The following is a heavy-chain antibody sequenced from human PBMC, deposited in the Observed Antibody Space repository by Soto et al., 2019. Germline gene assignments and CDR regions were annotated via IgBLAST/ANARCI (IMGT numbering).Heavy chain of an antibody. Sequence: QVQLVQSGAEVKKPGASVKVSCKASGYTFTSYSISWVRQAPGQGLEWMGGISAYNGNTKYSQMLQGRVTMTTETSTRTAYMELRRLRSDETAVYNCAREFLFDYWDQGTLVTVSS. CDR1: GYTFTSYS. J-gene: IGHJ4*02. CDR3: AREFLFDY. V-gene: IGHV1-18*01. CDR2: ISAYNGNT.